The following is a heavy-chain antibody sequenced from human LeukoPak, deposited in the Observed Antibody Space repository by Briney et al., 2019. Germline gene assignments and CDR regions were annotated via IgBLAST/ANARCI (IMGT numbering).Heavy chain of an antibody. CDR3: ARDKIGHYYDSSGYSLDY. CDR2: INPSGGST. CDR1: GYTFTSYY. Sequence: ASVKVSCKASGYTFTSYYMHWVRQAPGQGLEWMGIINPSGGSTSYAQKFQGRVTITRNTSISTAYMELSSLRSEDTAVYYCARDKIGHYYDSSGYSLDYWGQGTLVTVSS. V-gene: IGHV1-46*01. D-gene: IGHD3-22*01. J-gene: IGHJ4*02.